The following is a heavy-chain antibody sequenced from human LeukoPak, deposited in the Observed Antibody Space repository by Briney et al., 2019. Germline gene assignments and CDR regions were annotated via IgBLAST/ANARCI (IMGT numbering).Heavy chain of an antibody. CDR2: ISAYNGNT. Sequence: ASVKVSCKASGYTFTSYGISWVRQAPGQGLEWMGWISAYNGNTNYAQKLQGRVTMTTDTSTSTAYMELRSLRSDDTAVYYCTRSSPDPVMGNWSDPWGQGTLVTVSS. D-gene: IGHD1-26*01. J-gene: IGHJ5*02. CDR3: TRSSPDPVMGNWSDP. CDR1: GYTFTSYG. V-gene: IGHV1-18*01.